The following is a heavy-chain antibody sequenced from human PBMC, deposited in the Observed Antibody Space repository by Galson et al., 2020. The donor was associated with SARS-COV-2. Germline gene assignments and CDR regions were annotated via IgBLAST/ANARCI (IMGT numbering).Heavy chain of an antibody. Sequence: ASVKVSCKVSGYTLTELSMHWVRQAPGKGLEWMGGFDPEDGKTIYAQKFQGRVTMTEDTSTDTAYMELSSLRSEDTAVYYCATAPAVAGPNWFDPWGQGTLVTVSS. J-gene: IGHJ5*02. V-gene: IGHV1-24*01. CDR1: GYTLTELS. D-gene: IGHD6-19*01. CDR3: ATAPAVAGPNWFDP. CDR2: FDPEDGKT.